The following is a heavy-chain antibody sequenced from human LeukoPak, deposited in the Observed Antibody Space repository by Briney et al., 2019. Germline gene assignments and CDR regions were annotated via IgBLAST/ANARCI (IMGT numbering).Heavy chain of an antibody. Sequence: GASVKVSCKASGYTFTGYYMHWVRQAPGQGLEWMGWINPNSGGTNYAQNFQGRVTMTRDTSISTAYMELSRLRSDDTAVCYCARGGGYCGGDCYDYWGQGTLVTVSS. CDR2: INPNSGGT. CDR1: GYTFTGYY. CDR3: ARGGGYCGGDCYDY. D-gene: IGHD2-21*01. V-gene: IGHV1-2*02. J-gene: IGHJ4*02.